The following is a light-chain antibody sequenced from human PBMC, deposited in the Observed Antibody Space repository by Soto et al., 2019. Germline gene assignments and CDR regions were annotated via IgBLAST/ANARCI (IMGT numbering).Light chain of an antibody. CDR1: QSINIY. CDR2: AAS. CDR3: QQSYNNFPLT. Sequence: DIQMTQSPSLLSASVGERVNSACRASQSINIYLNWYQQKVGRAPKLXIFAASNLQSGVPSRFSGSGLGTHFTLTISGLQPEDFATYYCQQSYNNFPLTLGGGTKVDIK. J-gene: IGKJ4*01. V-gene: IGKV1-39*01.